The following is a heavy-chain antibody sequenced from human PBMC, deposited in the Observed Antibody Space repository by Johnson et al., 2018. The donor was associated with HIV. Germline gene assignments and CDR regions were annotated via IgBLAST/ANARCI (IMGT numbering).Heavy chain of an antibody. CDR1: GFTFDNFA. D-gene: IGHD4-23*01. V-gene: IGHV3-9*01. Sequence: VQLVESGGGLVQPGGSLRLSCAVSGFTFDNFAMHWVRQAPGKGLEWVSSISWDSGTIGYADSVKGRFTISRDNAKISLYLQMDSLRAADTAVYYCAKDMCRVVTPWAVSCDIWGQGTMVTVSS. CDR2: ISWDSGTI. J-gene: IGHJ3*02. CDR3: AKDMCRVVTPWAVSCDI.